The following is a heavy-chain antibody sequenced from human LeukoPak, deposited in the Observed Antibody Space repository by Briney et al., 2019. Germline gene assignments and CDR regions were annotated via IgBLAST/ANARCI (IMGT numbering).Heavy chain of an antibody. D-gene: IGHD5-24*01. Sequence: SETLSLTCTVSGGSISSYYWSWIRQPPGKGLEWIGYIYYSGSTNYNPSLKSRVTISVDTSKNQFSLKLSSVTAADTAVYYCARATAGDAFDIWGQGTTVTVSS. CDR1: GGSISSYY. CDR2: IYYSGST. V-gene: IGHV4-59*01. J-gene: IGHJ3*02. CDR3: ARATAGDAFDI.